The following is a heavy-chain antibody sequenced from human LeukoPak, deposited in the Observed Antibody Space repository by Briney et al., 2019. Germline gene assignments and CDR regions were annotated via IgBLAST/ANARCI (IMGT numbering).Heavy chain of an antibody. CDR3: ARPYNWNYGTFEY. V-gene: IGHV3-7*01. Sequence: QPGGSLRLSCTASGFIFSSYWMSWVRQAPGKGREWVANIKQDGSEKYYVDAVQGRFTISRDNAQNSLYLQMNSLSADDTAVYYCARPYNWNYGTFEYWGQGTLVTVSS. CDR2: IKQDGSEK. D-gene: IGHD1-7*01. CDR1: GFIFSSYW. J-gene: IGHJ4*02.